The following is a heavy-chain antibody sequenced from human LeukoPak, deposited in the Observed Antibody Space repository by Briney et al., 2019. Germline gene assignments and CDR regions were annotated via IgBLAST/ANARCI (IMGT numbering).Heavy chain of an antibody. CDR2: IYHSGST. D-gene: IGHD6-13*01. CDR1: GGSISSGGYS. J-gene: IGHJ1*01. CDR3: ASGEGDSTLGYFQH. V-gene: IGHV4-30-2*01. Sequence: SETLSLTCAVSGGSISSGGYSWSWIRQPPGKGLEWIGYIYHSGSTYYNPSLKSRVTISVDRSKNQFSLKLSSVTAADTAVYYCASGEGDSTLGYFQHWGQGTLVTVSS.